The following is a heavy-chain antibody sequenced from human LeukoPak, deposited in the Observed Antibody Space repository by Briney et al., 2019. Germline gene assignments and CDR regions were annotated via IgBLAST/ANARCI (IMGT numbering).Heavy chain of an antibody. D-gene: IGHD5-24*01. CDR2: IYYSGST. V-gene: IGHV4-39*01. CDR3: ARRETTISDAFDI. Sequence: SETLSLTCTVSGGSISSSSYYWGWIRQPPGKGLEWIGSIYYSGSTYYNPSLKSRVTISVDTSKNQFSLKLSSVTAADTAVYYCARRETTISDAFDIWGQGTMVTVSS. J-gene: IGHJ3*02. CDR1: GGSISSSSYY.